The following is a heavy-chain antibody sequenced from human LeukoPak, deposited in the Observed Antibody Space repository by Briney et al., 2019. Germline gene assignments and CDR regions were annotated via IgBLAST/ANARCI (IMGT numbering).Heavy chain of an antibody. V-gene: IGHV1-2*02. CDR3: AKSMSGGLGFFQS. CDR2: INPNGGGT. Sequence: GASVKVSCKASGYSFTDYYMHWVRQAPGQGLEWMGWINPNGGGTNYAQNFQGRVTMTRDTSISTTYMELRSLRSDDTAVYYCAKSMSGGLGFFQSWGQGTPVTVSS. CDR1: GYSFTDYY. J-gene: IGHJ1*01. D-gene: IGHD2-15*01.